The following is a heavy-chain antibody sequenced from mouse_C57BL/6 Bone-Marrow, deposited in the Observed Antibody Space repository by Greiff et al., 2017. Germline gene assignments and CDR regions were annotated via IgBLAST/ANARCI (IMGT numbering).Heavy chain of an antibody. J-gene: IGHJ3*01. CDR3: ARHSNSWFAY. D-gene: IGHD2-5*01. CDR1: GFTFSSYG. Sequence: EVQLQQSGGDLVKPGGSLKLSCAASGFTFSSYGMSWVRQTPDKRLEWVATISSGGSYTYYPDSVKGRFTISRDNAKNTLYLQMSSLKSDDTAMYYCARHSNSWFAYWGQGTLVTVSA. CDR2: ISSGGSYT. V-gene: IGHV5-6*01.